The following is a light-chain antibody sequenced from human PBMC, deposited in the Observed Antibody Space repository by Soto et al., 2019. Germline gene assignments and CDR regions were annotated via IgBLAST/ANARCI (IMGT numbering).Light chain of an antibody. CDR2: AAS. CDR3: QQTYDTPWT. Sequence: DIQVTQSPSSLSASVGDRVTITCRASQSISSYLNWYQQKPGTAPKLLMYAASSLQSEVPSRFSGSGSGTDFSLTITNLQPEDFATYYCQQTYDTPWTFGQGTKVDI. V-gene: IGKV1-39*01. J-gene: IGKJ1*01. CDR1: QSISSY.